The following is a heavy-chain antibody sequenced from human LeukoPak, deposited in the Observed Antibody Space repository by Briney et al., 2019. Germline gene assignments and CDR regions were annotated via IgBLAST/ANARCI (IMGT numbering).Heavy chain of an antibody. J-gene: IGHJ4*02. V-gene: IGHV4-34*01. CDR3: ARGGYDYGDYHYFDY. CDR2: INHSGST. Sequence: PSETLSLTCAVYGVSFSTYYWSWIRQPPGKGLEWIGEINHSGSTNYNPSLKSRVTISVDTSKNQFSLKLSSVTAADTAVYYCARGGYDYGDYHYFDYWGQGTLVTVCS. D-gene: IGHD4-17*01. CDR1: GVSFSTYY.